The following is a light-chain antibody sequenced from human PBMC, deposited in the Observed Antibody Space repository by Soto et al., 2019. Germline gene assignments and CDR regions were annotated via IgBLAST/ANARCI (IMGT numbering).Light chain of an antibody. CDR1: QSVSSN. CDR3: QLDSKLPPIT. CDR2: GAS. Sequence: SPATLSVSPGERATLSCRASQSVSSNLAWYQHKPGQAPRLLIYGASTRATGIPARFSGSGSGTEFTLTISSLQSEDFAVCYCQLDSKLPPITVGQETRLEIK. J-gene: IGKJ5*01. V-gene: IGKV3-15*01.